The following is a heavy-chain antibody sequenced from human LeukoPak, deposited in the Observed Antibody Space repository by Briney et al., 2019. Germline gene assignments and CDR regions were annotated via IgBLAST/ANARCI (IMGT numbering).Heavy chain of an antibody. CDR1: RFRLGEYG. CDR2: IGGKAYGGTA. CDR3: TADQFF. Sequence: GRSLRLSCRASRFRLGEYGISEVRQAPGKGLEWVGFIGGKAYGGTAEYAASVKGRFSISRDDSKSVAYLQMNSLKTDDTAVYYCTADQFFWGQGTLVTVSS. J-gene: IGHJ4*02. V-gene: IGHV3-49*04. D-gene: IGHD3-3*01.